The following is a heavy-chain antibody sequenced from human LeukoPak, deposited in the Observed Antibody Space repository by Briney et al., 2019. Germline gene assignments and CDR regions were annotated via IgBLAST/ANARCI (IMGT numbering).Heavy chain of an antibody. Sequence: SETLSLTCTVSGGSISSYYWSWIRQPPGKGLEWIGYIYYSGSSNYNPSLKSRVTISVDTSKNQFSLKLSSVTAADTAVYYCARGGYSYGYPPDYWGQGTLVTVSS. CDR3: ARGGYSYGYPPDY. CDR1: GGSISSYY. J-gene: IGHJ4*02. CDR2: IYYSGSS. D-gene: IGHD5-18*01. V-gene: IGHV4-59*01.